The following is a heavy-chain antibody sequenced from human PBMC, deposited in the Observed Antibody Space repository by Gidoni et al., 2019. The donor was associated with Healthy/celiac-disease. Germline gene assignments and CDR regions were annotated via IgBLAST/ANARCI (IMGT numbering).Heavy chain of an antibody. CDR2: TRNKANSYTT. CDR3: RYYYDSSGYYYFDY. CDR1: GFTFSDHY. J-gene: IGHJ4*02. Sequence: EVQLVESGGGLVQPGGSLRLSCAGSGFTFSDHYMDWVRQAPGKGLEWVGRTRNKANSYTTEYAASVKGRFTISRDDSKNSLYLQMNSLKTEDTAVYYCRYYYDSSGYYYFDYWGQGTLVTVSS. V-gene: IGHV3-72*01. D-gene: IGHD3-22*01.